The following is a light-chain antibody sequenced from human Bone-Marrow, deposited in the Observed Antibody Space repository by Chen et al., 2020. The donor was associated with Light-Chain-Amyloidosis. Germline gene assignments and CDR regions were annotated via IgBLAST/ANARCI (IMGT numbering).Light chain of an antibody. Sequence: SYVLTRPSSVSVALGQTATIACGGNNIGSTSVHWYQQTPGQAPLLVVYDDSDRPSGIPERLSGSNSGNTATLTISRVEAGDEADYYCQVWDRSSDRPVFGGGTKLTVL. CDR1: NIGSTS. CDR3: QVWDRSSDRPV. CDR2: DDS. J-gene: IGLJ3*02. V-gene: IGLV3-21*02.